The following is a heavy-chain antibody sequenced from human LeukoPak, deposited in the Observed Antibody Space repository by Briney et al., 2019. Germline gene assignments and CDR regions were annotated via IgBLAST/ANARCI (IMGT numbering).Heavy chain of an antibody. J-gene: IGHJ6*03. D-gene: IGHD1-1*01. V-gene: IGHV4-39*01. Sequence: SETLSLTCIVSNGSISSSSYYWGWIRQPPGKGLEWIGTIYYSGSTYYNPSLKSRVTISVDTSKNQFSLKLTSVTAADTAVYYCAWMNTYYYMDVWGKETTVTVSS. CDR2: IYYSGST. CDR3: AWMNTYYYMDV. CDR1: NGSISSSSYY.